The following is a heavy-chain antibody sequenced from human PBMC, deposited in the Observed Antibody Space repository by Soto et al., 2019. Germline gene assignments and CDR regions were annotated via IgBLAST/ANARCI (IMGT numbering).Heavy chain of an antibody. CDR3: ASPRHSGYDWLFDP. CDR2: IYYSGST. D-gene: IGHD5-12*01. J-gene: IGHJ5*02. V-gene: IGHV4-39*01. CDR1: GGSISSSSYY. Sequence: SETLSLTCNVSGGSISSSSYYWGWIRQPPGKGLEWIGSIYYSGSTYYNPSLKSRVTISVDTSKNQFSLKLSSVTAADTAVYYCASPRHSGYDWLFDPWGQGTLVTVSS.